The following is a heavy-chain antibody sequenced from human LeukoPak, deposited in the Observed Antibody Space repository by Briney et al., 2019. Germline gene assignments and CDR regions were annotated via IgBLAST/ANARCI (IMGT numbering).Heavy chain of an antibody. D-gene: IGHD2-8*01. CDR3: ARDRGYCTDGVCYLYHFDY. J-gene: IGHJ4*02. Sequence: PGGSLRLSCAASGCTFSDYYMSWIRQAPGKGLEWVSYISTRGTTIYYADSVKGRFTISRDNAKSSLYLQMNSLRADDTAVYYCARDRGYCTDGVCYLYHFDYWGQGTLVTVSS. CDR2: ISTRGTTI. V-gene: IGHV3-11*01. CDR1: GCTFSDYY.